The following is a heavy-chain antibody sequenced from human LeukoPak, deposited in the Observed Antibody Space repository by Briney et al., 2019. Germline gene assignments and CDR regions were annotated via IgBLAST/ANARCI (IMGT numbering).Heavy chain of an antibody. CDR1: GYSISSGYY. J-gene: IGHJ4*02. D-gene: IGHD3-3*01. CDR2: IYHSGST. CDR3: ARDSSYYDFWSGSPNDY. Sequence: SETLSLTCAVSGYSISSGYYWGWIRQPPGKGLEWIGSIYHSGSTYYNPSLKSRVTVSVDTSKNQFSLKLSSVTAADTAAYYCARDSSYYDFWSGSPNDYWSQGTLVTVSS. V-gene: IGHV4-38-2*02.